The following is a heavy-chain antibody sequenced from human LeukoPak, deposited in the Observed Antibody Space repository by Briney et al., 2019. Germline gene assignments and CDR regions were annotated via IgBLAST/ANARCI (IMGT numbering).Heavy chain of an antibody. Sequence: SETLSLTCTVSGVSISSSNSYWGWIRQPPGKGLEWIGEINHSGSTNYNPSLKSRVTISVDTSKNQFSLKLSSVTAADTAVYYCARGRRITMVRGVIMGVWFDPWGQGTLVTVSS. CDR1: GVSISSSNSY. D-gene: IGHD3-10*01. V-gene: IGHV4-39*07. CDR2: INHSGST. CDR3: ARGRRITMVRGVIMGVWFDP. J-gene: IGHJ5*02.